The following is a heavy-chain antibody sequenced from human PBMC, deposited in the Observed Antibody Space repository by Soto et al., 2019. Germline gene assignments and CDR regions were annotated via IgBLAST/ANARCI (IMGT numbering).Heavy chain of an antibody. J-gene: IGHJ5*02. D-gene: IGHD5-18*01. Sequence: SETLSLTCTVSGGSISRGAYYWSWIRQHPGKGLEWIGYIYYSGSTYYNPSLKSRVTISIDTSKNQFSLKLSSLTAADTAVYYCAVDTTIGGPTWFSPWGQGTLVTV. CDR1: GGSISRGAYY. CDR2: IYYSGST. V-gene: IGHV4-31*03. CDR3: AVDTTIGGPTWFSP.